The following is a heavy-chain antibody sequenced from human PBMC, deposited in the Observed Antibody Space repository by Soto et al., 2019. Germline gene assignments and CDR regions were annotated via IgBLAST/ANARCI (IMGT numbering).Heavy chain of an antibody. D-gene: IGHD3-10*01. CDR1: GFTFSSYG. Sequence: GGSLRLSCAASGFTFSSYGMHWVRQAPGKGLEWVAVIWYDGSNKYYADSVKGRFTISRDNSKNTLYLQMNSLRAEDTAVYYCASLIWFGDLSTSNDAFDIWGQGTMVTVSS. CDR2: IWYDGSNK. CDR3: ASLIWFGDLSTSNDAFDI. J-gene: IGHJ3*02. V-gene: IGHV3-33*01.